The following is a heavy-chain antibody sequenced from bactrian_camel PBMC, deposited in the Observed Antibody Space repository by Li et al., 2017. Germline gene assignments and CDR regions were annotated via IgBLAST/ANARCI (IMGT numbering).Heavy chain of an antibody. Sequence: HVQLVESGGGTVPSGGSLKLSCVASGFFAEGDCVAWFRQVPGKEREGVAAIDTDGATTYADSVKGRFIISRDDAKKTLSLQMNNLKPEDTGMYFCARDPYAFGYDGYCMMLDFDYYGLGTQVTVS. D-gene: IGHD1*01. CDR1: GFFAEGDC. CDR3: ARDPYAFGYDGYCMMLDFDY. CDR2: IDTDGAT. J-gene: IGHJ6*01. V-gene: IGHV3S1*01.